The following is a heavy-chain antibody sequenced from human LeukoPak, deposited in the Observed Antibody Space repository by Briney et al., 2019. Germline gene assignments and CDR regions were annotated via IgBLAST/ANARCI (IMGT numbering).Heavy chain of an antibody. V-gene: IGHV3-23*01. J-gene: IGHJ6*02. Sequence: GCSMRLSWASSGFTISSYAMSWVRQAPGKGLEWVSAISGSGGSTYYADSVKGRFTISRDNSKNTLYLQMNSLRAEDTAVYYCAKEDSSSWPPSSMDVWGQGTTVTVSS. CDR2: ISGSGGST. CDR3: AKEDSSSWPPSSMDV. D-gene: IGHD6-13*01. CDR1: GFTISSYA.